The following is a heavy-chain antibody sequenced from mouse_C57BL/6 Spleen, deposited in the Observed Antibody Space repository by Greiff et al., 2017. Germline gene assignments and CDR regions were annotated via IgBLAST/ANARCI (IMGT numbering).Heavy chain of an antibody. Sequence: VQLQQSGAELVRPGTSVKVSCKASGYAFTNYLIEWVKQRPGQGLEWIGVINPGSGGTNYNEKFKGKATLTADKSSSTAYMQLSSLTSEDSAVYFCARGVSTTVGGYWYFEVWGTGTTVTVSS. J-gene: IGHJ1*03. V-gene: IGHV1-54*01. CDR2: INPGSGGT. D-gene: IGHD2-14*01. CDR3: ARGVSTTVGGYWYFEV. CDR1: GYAFTNYL.